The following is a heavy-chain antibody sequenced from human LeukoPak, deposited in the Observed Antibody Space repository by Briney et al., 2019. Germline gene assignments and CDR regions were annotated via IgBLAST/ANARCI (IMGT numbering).Heavy chain of an antibody. Sequence: PGGSLRLSCAASGFTFSSYWMHWVRQAPGKGLEWVAVISYDGSNKYYADSVKGRFTISRDNSKNTLYLQMNSLRAEDTAVYYCARGALRGYSGYSYWGQGTLVTVSS. J-gene: IGHJ4*02. D-gene: IGHD5-12*01. CDR2: ISYDGSNK. CDR3: ARGALRGYSGYSY. V-gene: IGHV3-30-3*01. CDR1: GFTFSSYW.